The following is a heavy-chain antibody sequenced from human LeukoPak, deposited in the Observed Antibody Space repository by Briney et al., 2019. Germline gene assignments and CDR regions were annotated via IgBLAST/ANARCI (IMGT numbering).Heavy chain of an antibody. CDR2: ISAYNGNT. Sequence: ASVKVSCKASGYTFTGYYMHWVRQAPGQGLEWMGWISAYNGNTNYAQKLQGRVTMTTDTSTSTAYMELRSLRSDDTAVYYCARDFLVKDIVVVVAAPLYGMDVWGQGTTVTVSS. J-gene: IGHJ6*02. D-gene: IGHD2-15*01. V-gene: IGHV1-18*04. CDR3: ARDFLVKDIVVVVAAPLYGMDV. CDR1: GYTFTGYY.